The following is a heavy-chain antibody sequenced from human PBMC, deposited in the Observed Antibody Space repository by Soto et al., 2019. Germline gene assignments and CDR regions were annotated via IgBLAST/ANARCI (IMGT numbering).Heavy chain of an antibody. CDR2: IDPSDSYT. Sequence: PGESLKISCKGSGYSFTSYWISWVRQMPGKGLEWMGRIDPSDSYTNYSPSFQGHVTISADKSISTAYLQWSSLKASDTAMYYCARSRGEQLVRHNGMDVWGQGTTVTVSS. J-gene: IGHJ6*02. CDR1: GYSFTSYW. CDR3: ARSRGEQLVRHNGMDV. D-gene: IGHD6-13*01. V-gene: IGHV5-10-1*01.